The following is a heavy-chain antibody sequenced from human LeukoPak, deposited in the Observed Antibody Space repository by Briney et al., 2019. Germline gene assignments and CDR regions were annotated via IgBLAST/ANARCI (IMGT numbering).Heavy chain of an antibody. D-gene: IGHD1-1*01. V-gene: IGHV5-51*01. Sequence: GESLKISCKSSGYSFNYYRIGWVRQMPGKGLEWMGIIYPRDSDTRYSPSFQGQVTISFDKSISTAYLQWSSLKASDTAMYYCARRRDGTSGICYFDYWGQGTLVTVSS. CDR3: ARRRDGTSGICYFDY. J-gene: IGHJ4*02. CDR2: IYPRDSDT. CDR1: GYSFNYYR.